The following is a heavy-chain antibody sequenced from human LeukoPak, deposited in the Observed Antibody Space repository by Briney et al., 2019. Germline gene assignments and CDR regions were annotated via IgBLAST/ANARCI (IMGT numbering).Heavy chain of an antibody. CDR3: AKILTGDSSSWNAFDI. CDR2: ISSSSSTI. Sequence: PGGSLRLSCAASGFTFSSYSMNWVRQAPGKGLEWVSYISSSSSTIYYADSVKGRFTISRDNSKNTLYLQMNSLRAEDTAVYYCAKILTGDSSSWNAFDIWGQGTMVTVSS. V-gene: IGHV3-48*01. CDR1: GFTFSSYS. J-gene: IGHJ3*02. D-gene: IGHD6-13*01.